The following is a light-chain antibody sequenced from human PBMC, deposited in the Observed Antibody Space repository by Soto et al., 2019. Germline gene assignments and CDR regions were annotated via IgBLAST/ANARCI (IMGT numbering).Light chain of an antibody. J-gene: IGLJ2*01. CDR2: GDN. CDR3: QSYDTRLSAVV. V-gene: IGLV1-40*01. CDR1: SSNIGAGYA. Sequence: QPVLTQPPSVSGAPGQRLTIACTGSSSNIGAGYAVHWHQHLPGRAPKLLVYGDNNRPSGVPDRFSGSESGTSAYLTITGIQAEDEAHYYCQSYDTRLSAVVFGGGTKLTVL.